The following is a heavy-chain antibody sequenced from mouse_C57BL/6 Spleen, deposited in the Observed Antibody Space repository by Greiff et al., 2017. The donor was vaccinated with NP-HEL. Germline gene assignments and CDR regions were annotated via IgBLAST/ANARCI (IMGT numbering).Heavy chain of an antibody. CDR2: INPSNGGT. V-gene: IGHV1-53*01. Sequence: QVQLQQPGTELVKPGASVKLSCKASGYTFTSYWMHWVKQRPGQGLEWIGNINPSNGGTNYNEKFKSKATLTVDKSSSTAYMQLSSLTSEDSAVYYCARGNYYGSSFSYYAMDYWGQGTSVTVSS. CDR1: GYTFTSYW. D-gene: IGHD1-1*01. CDR3: ARGNYYGSSFSYYAMDY. J-gene: IGHJ4*01.